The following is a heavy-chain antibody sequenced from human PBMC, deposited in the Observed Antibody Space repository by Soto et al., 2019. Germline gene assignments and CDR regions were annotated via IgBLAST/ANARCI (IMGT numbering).Heavy chain of an antibody. J-gene: IGHJ4*02. Sequence: SETLSLTCTVSGGSISSSSYYWGWIRQPPGKGLEWIGSIYYSGSTYYNPSLKSRVTISVDTSKNQFSLKLSSVTAADTAVYYCARQISSGPRTFDYWGQGTLVTVSS. CDR2: IYYSGST. CDR3: ARQISSGPRTFDY. D-gene: IGHD6-25*01. V-gene: IGHV4-39*01. CDR1: GGSISSSSYY.